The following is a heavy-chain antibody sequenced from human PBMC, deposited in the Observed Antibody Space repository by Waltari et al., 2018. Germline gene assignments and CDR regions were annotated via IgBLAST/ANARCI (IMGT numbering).Heavy chain of an antibody. CDR2: IYYSGST. J-gene: IGHJ6*03. D-gene: IGHD3-3*01. Sequence: QVQLQESGPGLVKPSETLSLTCTVSGGSISSYYWSWIRQTPGKGLEWIGYIYYSGSTNYNPSLKSRVTISVDTSKNQFSLKLSSVTAADTAVYYCARGGFGYYYYYMDVWGKGTTVTVSS. CDR3: ARGGFGYYYYYMDV. V-gene: IGHV4-59*01. CDR1: GGSISSYY.